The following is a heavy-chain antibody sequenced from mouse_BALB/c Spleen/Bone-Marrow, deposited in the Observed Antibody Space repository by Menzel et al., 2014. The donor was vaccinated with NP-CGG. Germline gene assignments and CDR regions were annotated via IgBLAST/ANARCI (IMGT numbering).Heavy chain of an antibody. CDR2: ITYNGSN. Sequence: EVKLQESGPGLVKPSQSLSLTCPVTGYSITSGYYCNLIRKLPGNKPGWMGYITYNGSNNYNPTFKNRTSITSDTSKNQFVLKLNSVTNKATATYYCASFTVVAHYARDYWGQGTSVTVSS. V-gene: IGHV3-6*01. D-gene: IGHD1-1*01. CDR1: GYSITSGYY. CDR3: ASFTVVAHYARDY. J-gene: IGHJ4*01.